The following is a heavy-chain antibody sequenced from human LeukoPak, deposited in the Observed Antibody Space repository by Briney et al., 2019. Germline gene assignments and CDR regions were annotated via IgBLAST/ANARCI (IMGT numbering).Heavy chain of an antibody. V-gene: IGHV3-66*02. Sequence: GGSLRLSCAASGFTVSSNYMTWVRQAPGKGLEWVSVIYSGGSTYYADSVKGRFAISRDNSKSTLYLQMNSLRAEDTAVYYCARQLGYSSSWDDAFDIWGQGTMVTVSS. D-gene: IGHD6-13*01. CDR1: GFTVSSNY. CDR2: IYSGGST. J-gene: IGHJ3*02. CDR3: ARQLGYSSSWDDAFDI.